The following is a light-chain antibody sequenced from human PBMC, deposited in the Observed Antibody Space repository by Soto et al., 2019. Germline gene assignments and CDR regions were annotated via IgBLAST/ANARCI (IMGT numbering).Light chain of an antibody. CDR2: NVD. Sequence: QSVLTQVASVSASPGQSITISCTGTSSDVGGHNYVSWYQQHPGNAPKLMIYNVDYRPSGVSNRFSGSKSGNTASLTISGLHADDEAYYYCSSYADSSTVVFGGGTKVTVL. CDR3: SSYADSSTVV. J-gene: IGLJ2*01. V-gene: IGLV2-14*03. CDR1: SSDVGGHNY.